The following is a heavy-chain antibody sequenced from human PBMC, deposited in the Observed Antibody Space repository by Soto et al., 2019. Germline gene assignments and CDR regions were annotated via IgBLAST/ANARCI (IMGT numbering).Heavy chain of an antibody. CDR2: ISSTTNYK. J-gene: IGHJ3*02. Sequence: PGGSLRLSCAASGLTFSSYSMNWVRQAPGKGLEWVSSISSTTNYKYYADSVKGRFTISRDNAKNSLYLQMNSLRAEDTAVYYCARAPDYYDSSGYCYEPQGAAFDIWGQGTMVTVSS. CDR3: ARAPDYYDSSGYCYEPQGAAFDI. V-gene: IGHV3-21*01. D-gene: IGHD3-22*01. CDR1: GLTFSSYS.